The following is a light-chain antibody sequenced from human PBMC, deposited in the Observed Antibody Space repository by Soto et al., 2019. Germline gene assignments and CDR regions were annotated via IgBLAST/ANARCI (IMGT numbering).Light chain of an antibody. V-gene: IGLV1-44*01. CDR2: SNN. CDR3: ATWDDSLNAWV. CDR1: SSNIGSNT. Sequence: QSVLTQPPSASGTPGQRVTISCSGSSSNIGSNTLNWYQQLPGTAPKLLIYSNNQRPSGVPDRFSGSKSGTSASLAISGLQSEDEADDYCATWDDSLNAWVFGGGTKVTVL. J-gene: IGLJ3*02.